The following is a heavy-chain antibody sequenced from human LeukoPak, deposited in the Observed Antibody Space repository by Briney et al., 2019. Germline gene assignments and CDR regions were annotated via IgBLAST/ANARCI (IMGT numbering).Heavy chain of an antibody. D-gene: IGHD3-9*01. J-gene: IGHJ4*02. V-gene: IGHV1-2*02. Sequence: ASVKVSCKASGYTFTGYYMHWLRQAPGQGLEWMGWINPNSGGTNYAQKFQGRVTMTRDTSISTAYMELSRLRSDDTAVYYCARGRYDILTGQYYFDYWGQGTLVTVSS. CDR3: ARGRYDILTGQYYFDY. CDR2: INPNSGGT. CDR1: GYTFTGYY.